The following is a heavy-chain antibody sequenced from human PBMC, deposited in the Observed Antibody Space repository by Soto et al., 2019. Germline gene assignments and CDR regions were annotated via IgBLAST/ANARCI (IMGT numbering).Heavy chain of an antibody. D-gene: IGHD3-10*01. CDR3: ARHWYGSGTHYPFDS. CDR2: IYYSGST. J-gene: IGHJ4*02. CDR1: DGSISSYY. Sequence: QVQLQESGPGLVKPSETLSLTCTVSDGSISSYYWSWIRQPPGKGLEWIGYIYYSGSTDHNPSLKSRVTISVDTSKNQFSLKLCSVTAADTAVYFCARHWYGSGTHYPFDSWGQGTLVTVSS. V-gene: IGHV4-59*08.